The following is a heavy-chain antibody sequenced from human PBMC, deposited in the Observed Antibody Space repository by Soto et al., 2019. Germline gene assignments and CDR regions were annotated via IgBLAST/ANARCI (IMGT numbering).Heavy chain of an antibody. CDR1: GFTFSTYW. V-gene: IGHV3-7*02. CDR2: INQDGSKK. CDR3: VGEDSSGVEN. D-gene: IGHD6-19*01. J-gene: IGHJ4*02. Sequence: EVQLVESGGGLVQPGGSLRLSCAASGFTFSTYWMSWVRQAPGKGLEWVANINQDGSKKYSVDSVKGRFTISRDNAKNALYLQMMSLRGEATAVYYCVGEDSSGVENWGQGTLVTVSS.